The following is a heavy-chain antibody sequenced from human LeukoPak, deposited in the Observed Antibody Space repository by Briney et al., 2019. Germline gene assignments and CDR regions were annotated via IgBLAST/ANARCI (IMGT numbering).Heavy chain of an antibody. CDR3: ARIQYYYDSSGYPPLHSNLHTTDAFDI. J-gene: IGHJ3*02. D-gene: IGHD3-22*01. CDR1: GGPISSGGYY. Sequence: SETLSLTCTVSGGPISSGGYYWSWIRQHPGKGLEWIGYIYYSGSTYYNPSLKSRVTISVDTSKNQFSLKLSSVTAADTAVYYCARIQYYYDSSGYPPLHSNLHTTDAFDIWGQGTMVTVSS. CDR2: IYYSGST. V-gene: IGHV4-31*03.